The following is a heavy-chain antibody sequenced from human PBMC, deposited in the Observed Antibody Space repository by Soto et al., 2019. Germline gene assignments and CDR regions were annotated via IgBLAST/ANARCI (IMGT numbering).Heavy chain of an antibody. CDR3: ARAYGGYVGWFDP. D-gene: IGHD4-17*01. CDR2: INAGNGNT. V-gene: IGHV1-3*01. CDR1: GYTFTSYA. J-gene: IGHJ5*02. Sequence: QVQLVQSGAEVKKPGASVKVSCKASGYTFTSYAMHWVRQAPGQRLEWMGWINAGNGNTKYSQKLQGRVTITRDTSASTAYMELSSLRSEDTAVYYCARAYGGYVGWFDPWGQGTLVTVSS.